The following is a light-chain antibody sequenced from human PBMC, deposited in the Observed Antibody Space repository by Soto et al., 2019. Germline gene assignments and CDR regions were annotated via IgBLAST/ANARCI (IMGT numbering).Light chain of an antibody. V-gene: IGKV3D-20*01. CDR2: DAS. J-gene: IGKJ1*01. CDR1: QSVSSSY. CDR3: QQYGSSPPWT. Sequence: EIVLTQSPATLSLSPVERATLSCGASQSVSSSYLAWYQQKPGLAPRLLIYDASSRATGIPDRFSGSGSGTDFTLTISRLEPEDFAVYYCQQYGSSPPWTFGQGTKVDIK.